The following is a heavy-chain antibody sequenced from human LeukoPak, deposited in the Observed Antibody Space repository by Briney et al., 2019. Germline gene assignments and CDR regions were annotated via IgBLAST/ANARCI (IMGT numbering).Heavy chain of an antibody. J-gene: IGHJ5*02. Sequence: SQTLSLTCTVSGGSISSGGRYWNWIRQPPGKGLELIGYIYYSGSTNYNPSLKSRVTISVDTSKNQFSLKLSSVTAADTAVYYCARDRVGFDPWGQGTLVTVSS. CDR2: IYYSGST. CDR1: GGSISSGGRY. V-gene: IGHV4-61*08. CDR3: ARDRVGFDP.